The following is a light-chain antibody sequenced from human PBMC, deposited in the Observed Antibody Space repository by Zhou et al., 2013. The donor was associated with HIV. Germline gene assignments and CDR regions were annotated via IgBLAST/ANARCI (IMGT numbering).Light chain of an antibody. V-gene: IGKV1-27*01. Sequence: DIQLTQSPSSLSASVGDRVTITCRVSQGISSCLNWYRQIPGKLPKLLIYSASNFQSGVPSRFSGGGSGTDFTLTISSLQPEDFSTYYCQQFNSYPRTFGQGT. J-gene: IGKJ1*01. CDR1: QGISSC. CDR2: SAS. CDR3: QQFNSYPRT.